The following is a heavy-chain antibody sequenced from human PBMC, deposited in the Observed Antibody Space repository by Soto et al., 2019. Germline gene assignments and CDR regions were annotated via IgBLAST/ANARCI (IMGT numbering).Heavy chain of an antibody. V-gene: IGHV1-46*03. J-gene: IGHJ5*02. D-gene: IGHD3-9*01. CDR3: ARAYYDILTGPGWFDP. Sequence: GGSVKVSCKASGYTFPSYYMHWVRQAPGPGLEWMGIINPSGGSTSYAQKFQGRVTMTRDTSTSTVYMELSSLRSEDTAVYYCARAYYDILTGPGWFDPWGQGTLVTVSS. CDR2: INPSGGST. CDR1: GYTFPSYY.